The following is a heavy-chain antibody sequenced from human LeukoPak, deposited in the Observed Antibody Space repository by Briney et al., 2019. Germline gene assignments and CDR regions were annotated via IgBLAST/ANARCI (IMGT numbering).Heavy chain of an antibody. CDR3: ARDGYSSSWSPGAFDI. Sequence: SQTLSLTCTVSGGSISSGSYYWSWIRQPAGKGLEWIGRIYTSGSTNYNPSLKSRVTISVDTPKNQFSLKLSSVTAADTAVYYCARDGYSSSWSPGAFDIWGQGTMVTVSS. V-gene: IGHV4-61*02. CDR2: IYTSGST. CDR1: GGSISSGSYY. J-gene: IGHJ3*02. D-gene: IGHD6-13*01.